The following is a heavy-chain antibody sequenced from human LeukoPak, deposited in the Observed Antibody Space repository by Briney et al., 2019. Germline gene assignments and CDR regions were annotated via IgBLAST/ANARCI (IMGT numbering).Heavy chain of an antibody. V-gene: IGHV4-61*02. CDR3: ARDRVAVAGTESFDY. CDR1: GGSISSGSYY. J-gene: IGHJ4*02. CDR2: IYTSGST. Sequence: SQTLSLTCTVSGGSISSGSYYWSWIRQPAGKGLEWIGRIYTSGSTNYNPSLKSRVTISVDTSKNQFSLKLSSVTAADTAVYYCARDRVAVAGTESFDYWGQGTLVTVSS. D-gene: IGHD6-19*01.